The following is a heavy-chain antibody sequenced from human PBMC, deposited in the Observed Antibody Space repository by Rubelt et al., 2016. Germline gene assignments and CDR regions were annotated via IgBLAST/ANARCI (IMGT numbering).Heavy chain of an antibody. Sequence: QVQLVQSGAEVKKPGASVKVSCKASGYTFTSYGISWVRQAPGQGLEWMGWISAYNGNTNYARKCQGRVTKTTDTSTRTAYIGLRSLVSDDTAVYYCARAEEEQQLVRDDYWGQGTLVTVSS. CDR2: ISAYNGNT. D-gene: IGHD6-13*01. CDR3: ARAEEEQQLVRDDY. V-gene: IGHV1-18*01. J-gene: IGHJ4*02. CDR1: GYTFTSYG.